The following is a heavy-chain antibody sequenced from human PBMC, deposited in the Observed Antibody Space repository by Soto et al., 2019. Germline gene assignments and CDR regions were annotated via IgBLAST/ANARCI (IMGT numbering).Heavy chain of an antibody. D-gene: IGHD6-13*01. CDR2: IYHSGTT. CDR1: GASISNTNW. J-gene: IGHJ4*02. Sequence: SETLSLTCPVSGASISNTNWWSWVRQPPGKGLEWIGEIYHSGTTNCDPSLKSRVTISVDKSKNQFSLKLSSMTAADTAVYYCAIPGAGDFDYWGQGTLVTVS. V-gene: IGHV4-4*02. CDR3: AIPGAGDFDY.